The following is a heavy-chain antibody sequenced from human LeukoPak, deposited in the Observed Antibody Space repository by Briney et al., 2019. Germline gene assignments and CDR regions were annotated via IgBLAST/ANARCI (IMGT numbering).Heavy chain of an antibody. Sequence: GGTLRLSCAASGFTFSSYGMSWVRQAPGKGLEWVSAISGSGGSTYYADSVKGRFTISRDNSKNTLYLQMNSLRAEDTAVYYCARDRQVGATPFDYWGQGSQVTVSS. D-gene: IGHD1-26*01. V-gene: IGHV3-23*01. CDR1: GFTFSSYG. J-gene: IGHJ4*02. CDR2: ISGSGGST. CDR3: ARDRQVGATPFDY.